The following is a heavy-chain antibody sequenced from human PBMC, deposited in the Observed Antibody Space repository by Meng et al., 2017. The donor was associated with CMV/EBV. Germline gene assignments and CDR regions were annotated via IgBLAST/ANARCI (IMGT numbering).Heavy chain of an antibody. D-gene: IGHD3-10*01. V-gene: IGHV1-69*10. Sequence: SVKVSCKASGGTFSSYAISWVRQAPGQGLEWMGGIIPILGIANYAQKFQGRVTITADKSTSTAYMELSNLRSEDTAVYYCARGGLYYYGSGTRPPRAWFDPWGQGTLVTVSS. CDR1: GGTFSSYA. CDR3: ARGGLYYYGSGTRPPRAWFDP. CDR2: IIPILGIA. J-gene: IGHJ5*02.